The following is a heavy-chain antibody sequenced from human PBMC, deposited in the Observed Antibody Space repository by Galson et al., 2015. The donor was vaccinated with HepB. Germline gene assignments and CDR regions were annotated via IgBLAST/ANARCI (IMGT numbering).Heavy chain of an antibody. D-gene: IGHD3-10*01. CDR3: VRGNYNFDY. V-gene: IGHV6-1*01. Sequence: CAISGDSVSSHGASWNWIRQSPSRGLEWLGRTYYRSKWFNEYAVSVKSRIAINPDTSKNQFSLQLNSVTPGDTAVYYCVRGNYNFDYWGQGTLVTVSS. CDR1: GDSVSSHGAS. CDR2: TYYRSKWFN. J-gene: IGHJ4*02.